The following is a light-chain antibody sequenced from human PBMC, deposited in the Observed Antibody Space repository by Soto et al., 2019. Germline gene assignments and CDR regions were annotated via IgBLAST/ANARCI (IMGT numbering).Light chain of an antibody. Sequence: DVVTHPSPLSLPVTRGQPASISCKSSHSPVYSDGVTYLNWVQQRPGESPRRLIYQVSTRDSGVQDRFRGSGSGSHFTLKISRVEAEDVGVYYCLQGAHWPWTFGQGTKVEIK. CDR1: HSPVYSDGVTY. V-gene: IGKV2-30*01. J-gene: IGKJ1*01. CDR3: LQGAHWPWT. CDR2: QVS.